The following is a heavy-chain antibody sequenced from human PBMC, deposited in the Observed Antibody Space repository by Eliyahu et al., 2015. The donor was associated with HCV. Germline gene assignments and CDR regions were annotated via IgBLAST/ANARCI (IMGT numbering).Heavy chain of an antibody. CDR2: IIPIFGTA. CDR3: ASSTRLGYCSGGSCYGDFDY. V-gene: IGHV1-69*06. J-gene: IGHJ4*02. D-gene: IGHD2-15*01. Sequence: QVQLVQSGXXVKKPGSSVKVSCKASGGXFSSXXISWVRQAPGQGLEWMGGIIPIFGTANYAQKFQGRVTITADKSTSTAYMELSSLRSEDTAVYYCASSTRLGYCSGGSCYGDFDYWGQGTLVTVSS. CDR1: GGXFSSXX.